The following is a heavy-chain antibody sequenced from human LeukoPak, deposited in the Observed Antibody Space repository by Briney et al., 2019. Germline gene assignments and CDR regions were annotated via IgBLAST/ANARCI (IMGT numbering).Heavy chain of an antibody. V-gene: IGHV3-7*01. CDR2: IKQDGSEK. Sequence: PGGSLRLSCAASGFTFSNYWVTWVRQAPGKGLEWVANIKQDGSEKHYVDSVKGRFTTSRDNAKNSLYLQMNSLRDEDTAVYYCARSNWNFDYWGQGTLVTVSS. CDR1: GFTFSNYW. J-gene: IGHJ4*02. CDR3: ARSNWNFDY. D-gene: IGHD1-20*01.